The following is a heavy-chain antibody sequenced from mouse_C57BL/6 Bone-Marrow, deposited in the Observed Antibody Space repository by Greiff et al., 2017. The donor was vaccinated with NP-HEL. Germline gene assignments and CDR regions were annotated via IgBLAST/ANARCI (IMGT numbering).Heavy chain of an antibody. D-gene: IGHD1-1*01. J-gene: IGHJ3*01. V-gene: IGHV1-47*01. Sequence: QVQLQQSGAELVKPGASVKMSCKASGYTFTTSPIEWMKQNPGKSLEWIGNFHPYNDDTKYNEKFKGKATLTVEKSSSTVYLELSRLTSDDSAVYYCARGYYGSSYASFAYWGQGTLVTVSA. CDR3: ARGYYGSSYASFAY. CDR1: GYTFTTSP. CDR2: FHPYNDDT.